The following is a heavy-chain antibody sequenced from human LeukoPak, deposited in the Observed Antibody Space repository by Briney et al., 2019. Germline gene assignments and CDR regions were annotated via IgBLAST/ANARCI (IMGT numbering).Heavy chain of an antibody. J-gene: IGHJ4*02. CDR1: GGSISSYY. D-gene: IGHD1-26*01. CDR3: AREGSQSGSRHFDY. V-gene: IGHV4-4*07. Sequence: SETLSLTCTVSGGSISSYYWSWIRQPAGKGREWIGRTYTSGNTNSNPSLKSRVTMSVDTSNNQFSLKLSPVTAADTAVYYCAREGSQSGSRHFDYWGQGTLVTVSS. CDR2: TYTSGNT.